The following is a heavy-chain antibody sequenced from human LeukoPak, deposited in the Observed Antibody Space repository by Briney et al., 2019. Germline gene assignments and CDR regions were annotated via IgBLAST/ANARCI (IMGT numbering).Heavy chain of an antibody. CDR1: GFTFSSCS. Sequence: GGSLRLSCAASGFTFSSCSMNWVRQAPVKGLEWVSSISSSSSYIYYADSVKGRFTISRDNAKNSLYLQMNSLRAEDTAVYYCAKNFRGYTYGSIDYWGQGTLVTVSS. J-gene: IGHJ4*02. V-gene: IGHV3-21*01. D-gene: IGHD5-18*01. CDR3: AKNFRGYTYGSIDY. CDR2: ISSSSSYI.